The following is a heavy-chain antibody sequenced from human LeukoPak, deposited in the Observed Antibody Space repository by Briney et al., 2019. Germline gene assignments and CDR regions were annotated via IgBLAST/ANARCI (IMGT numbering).Heavy chain of an antibody. CDR1: GYTFTSYG. Sequence: ASVKVSCKASGYTFTSYGINWVRQAPGQGLEWMGWISGYNGNTNYAQKVQGRVTMTTDTSTSTAYMELGSLTSDDTAVYYRARGTGRGVEDYHFDFWAQGTLVTVSS. CDR3: ARGTGRGVEDYHFDF. V-gene: IGHV1-18*01. J-gene: IGHJ4*02. D-gene: IGHD4-11*01. CDR2: ISGYNGNT.